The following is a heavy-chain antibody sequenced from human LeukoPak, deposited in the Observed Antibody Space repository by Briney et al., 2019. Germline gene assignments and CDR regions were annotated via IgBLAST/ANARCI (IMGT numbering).Heavy chain of an antibody. V-gene: IGHV3-21*01. J-gene: IGHJ4*02. D-gene: IGHD3-16*01. Sequence: PGGSLRLSCAASGFTFSTYTMNWVRQAPGKGLEWVSSISSRSSYIYYADSVKGRFTISRDNAKNSLYLQMNSLRAEDTAVYYCARALGGPSFDYWGQGTLVTVSS. CDR1: GFTFSTYT. CDR3: ARALGGPSFDY. CDR2: ISSRSSYI.